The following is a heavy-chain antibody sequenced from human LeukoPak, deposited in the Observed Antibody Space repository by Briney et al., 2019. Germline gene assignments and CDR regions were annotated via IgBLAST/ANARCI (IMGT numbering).Heavy chain of an antibody. J-gene: IGHJ2*01. V-gene: IGHV4-59*01. CDR3: ARAPPVVVVAATPTSYWYFDL. Sequence: PSETLSLTCTVSGGSISSYYWSWLRQPPGKGLEWIGYIYYSGSTNYNPSLKSRVTISVDTSKNQFSLKLSSVTAADTAVYYCARAPPVVVVAATPTSYWYFDLWGRGTLVTVSS. CDR1: GGSISSYY. CDR2: IYYSGST. D-gene: IGHD2-15*01.